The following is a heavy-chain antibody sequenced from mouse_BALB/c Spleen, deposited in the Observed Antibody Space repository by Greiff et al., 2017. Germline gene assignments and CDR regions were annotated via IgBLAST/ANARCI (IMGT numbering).Heavy chain of an antibody. J-gene: IGHJ3*01. Sequence: VQLQQSGPELVKPGASVKISCKASGYTFTDYNMHWVKQSHGKSLEWIGYIYPYNGGTGYNQKFKSKATLTVDNSSSTAYMELRSLTSEDSAVYYCARWGTTVVATDAYWGQGTLVTVSA. V-gene: IGHV1S29*02. CDR1: GYTFTDYN. CDR2: IYPYNGGT. D-gene: IGHD1-1*01. CDR3: ARWGTTVVATDAY.